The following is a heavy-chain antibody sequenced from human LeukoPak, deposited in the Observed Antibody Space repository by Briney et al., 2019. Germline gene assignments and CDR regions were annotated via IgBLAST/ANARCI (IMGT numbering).Heavy chain of an antibody. V-gene: IGHV3-9*01. CDR1: GFTFDDYA. Sequence: GGSLRLSCAASGFTFDDYAMHWVRQAPGKGLEWVSGISWNSGSIGYADSVKGRFTISRDNAKNSLYLQMNSLRAEDTALYYCAKSKGGDYLDAFDIWGQGTMVTVSS. D-gene: IGHD4-17*01. CDR2: ISWNSGSI. J-gene: IGHJ3*02. CDR3: AKSKGGDYLDAFDI.